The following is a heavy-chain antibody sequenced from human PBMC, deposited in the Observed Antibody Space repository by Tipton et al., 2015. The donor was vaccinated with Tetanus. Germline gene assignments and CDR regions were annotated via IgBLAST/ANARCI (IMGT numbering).Heavy chain of an antibody. V-gene: IGHV1-18*01. D-gene: IGHD1-14*01. CDR1: GYTFTSYG. Sequence: GAEVKKPGASVKVSCKASGYTFTSYGISWVRQAPGQGLEWMGWISAYNGNTNYAQKLQGRVTVTTDTSTSTAYMELRSLRSDDTAVYYCARESSGTGTGALDYWGQGTLVTVSS. CDR3: ARESSGTGTGALDY. CDR2: ISAYNGNT. J-gene: IGHJ4*02.